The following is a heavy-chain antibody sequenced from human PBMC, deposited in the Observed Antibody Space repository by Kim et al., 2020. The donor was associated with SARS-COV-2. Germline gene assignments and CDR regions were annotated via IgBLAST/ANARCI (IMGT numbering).Heavy chain of an antibody. CDR3: AREGSYSYYYYGMDV. J-gene: IGHJ6*02. D-gene: IGHD1-26*01. V-gene: IGHV4-39*07. Sequence: SLKSRVTISVDTSKNQCSLKLSSVTAADTAVYYCAREGSYSYYYYGMDVWGQGTTVTVSS.